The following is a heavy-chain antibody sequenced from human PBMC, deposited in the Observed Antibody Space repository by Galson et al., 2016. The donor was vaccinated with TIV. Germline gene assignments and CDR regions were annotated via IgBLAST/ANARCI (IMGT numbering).Heavy chain of an antibody. CDR2: INQDGSKK. J-gene: IGHJ4*02. D-gene: IGHD1-26*01. Sequence: SLRLSCAASGFTFNDYWMAWVRQAPGKGLEWVANINQDGSKKYYGDSVRGRFTTSKDNARTSLFLQMNSLRAEDTAVYYCARAWAGSGSYWGQGTLVTVSS. CDR3: ARAWAGSGSY. V-gene: IGHV3-7*03. CDR1: GFTFNDYW.